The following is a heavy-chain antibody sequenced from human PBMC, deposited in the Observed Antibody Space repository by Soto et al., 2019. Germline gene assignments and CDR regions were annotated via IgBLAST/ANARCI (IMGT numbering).Heavy chain of an antibody. CDR1: GFTFSSYS. CDR2: ISSSSSTI. CDR3: ASPRYCSGGSCYASRYGMDV. J-gene: IGHJ6*02. D-gene: IGHD2-15*01. Sequence: HPGGSLRLSCAASGFTFSSYSMNWVRQAPGKGLEWVSYISSSSSTIYYADSVKGRFTISRDNAKNSLYLQMNSLRDEDTAVYYCASPRYCSGGSCYASRYGMDVWGQGTTVTVSS. V-gene: IGHV3-48*02.